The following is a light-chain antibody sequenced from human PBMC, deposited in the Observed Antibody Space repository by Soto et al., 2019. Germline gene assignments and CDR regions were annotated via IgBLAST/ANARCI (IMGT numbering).Light chain of an antibody. CDR1: QSITSW. CDR3: QQYNSYWT. V-gene: IGKV1-5*03. Sequence: DIQMTQSPSTLSASVGDRVTIPCRASQSITSWLAWYQQKPGKAPKLLIYKASSLESGVPSRFSGSGSGTEFTPTISSLQPDDFATYYCQQYNSYWTFGQGTKVDI. J-gene: IGKJ1*01. CDR2: KAS.